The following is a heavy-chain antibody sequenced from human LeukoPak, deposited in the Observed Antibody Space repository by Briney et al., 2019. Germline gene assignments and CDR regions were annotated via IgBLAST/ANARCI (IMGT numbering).Heavy chain of an antibody. J-gene: IGHJ5*02. V-gene: IGHV4-4*07. CDR3: TRDSGTTGEVKFDP. CDR1: GGSISSYY. Sequence: SSETLSLTCSVSGGSISSYYRSWIRQPAGKGLEWIGRIYSSGTITYNPSLQSRVTMSVDTSKNEFSLKMSSVTAADTAVYYCTRDSGTTGEVKFDPWGQGTLVTVSS. CDR2: IYSSGTI. D-gene: IGHD3-10*01.